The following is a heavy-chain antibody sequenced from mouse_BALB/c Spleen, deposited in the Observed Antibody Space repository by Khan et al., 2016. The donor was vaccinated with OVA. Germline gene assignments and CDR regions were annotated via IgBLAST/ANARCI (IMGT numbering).Heavy chain of an antibody. V-gene: IGHV1-69*02. J-gene: IGHJ2*01. CDR2: IYPSDSYT. CDR1: GYTFTNYW. Sequence: QVQLKESGAELVRPGASVKLSCKTSGYTFTNYWINWVKQRPGQGLEWSGNIYPSDSYTNYNQKFKDKATLTVDKSSSTAYMQLTSPTSEDSAVYYCTRGDPGNFDYWGHGTTLTVSS. CDR3: TRGDPGNFDY. D-gene: IGHD2-13*01.